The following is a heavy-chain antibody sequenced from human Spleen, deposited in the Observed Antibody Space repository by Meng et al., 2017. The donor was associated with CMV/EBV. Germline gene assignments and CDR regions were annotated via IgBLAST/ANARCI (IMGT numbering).Heavy chain of an antibody. CDR1: GYSISSGYY. CDR3: ASIKTVYYGSGPYYYGMDV. CDR2: IYHSGST. V-gene: IGHV4-38-2*02. J-gene: IGHJ6*02. Sequence: SETLSLTCTVSGYSISSGYYWGWIRQPPGKGLKWIGSIYHSGSTYYNPSLKSRVTISVDTSKNQFSLKLSSVTAADTAVYYCASIKTVYYGSGPYYYGMDVWGQGTMVTVSS. D-gene: IGHD3-10*01.